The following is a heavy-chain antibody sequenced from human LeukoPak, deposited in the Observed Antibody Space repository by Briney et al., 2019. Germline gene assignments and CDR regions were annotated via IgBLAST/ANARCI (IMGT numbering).Heavy chain of an antibody. V-gene: IGHV3-7*01. J-gene: IGHJ4*02. CDR2: IKHDGSEK. D-gene: IGHD5-12*01. Sequence: GGSLRLSCAASTFTFSNYWMNWVRQAPGKGLEWVATIKHDGSEKHYVDSVEGRFTISRDNAMNSLYLQMNSLRAEDTAVYYCARDRGLSGYDLCDHWGQGTLVTVSS. CDR1: TFTFSNYW. CDR3: ARDRGLSGYDLCDH.